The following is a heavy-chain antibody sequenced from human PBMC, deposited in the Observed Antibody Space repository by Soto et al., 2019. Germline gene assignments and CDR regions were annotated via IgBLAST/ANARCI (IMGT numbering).Heavy chain of an antibody. J-gene: IGHJ3*02. CDR1: GGTFSSYT. CDR3: ARERGYGEGGFWDAFDI. V-gene: IGHV1-69*08. D-gene: IGHD4-17*01. Sequence: QVQLVQSGAEVKKPGSSVKVSCKASGGTFSSYTISWVRQAPGQGLEWMGRIIPILGIANYAQKFQGRVTITEDKYTSTAYMELSSRRSEDTAVYYCARERGYGEGGFWDAFDIWGQGTMVTVSS. CDR2: IIPILGIA.